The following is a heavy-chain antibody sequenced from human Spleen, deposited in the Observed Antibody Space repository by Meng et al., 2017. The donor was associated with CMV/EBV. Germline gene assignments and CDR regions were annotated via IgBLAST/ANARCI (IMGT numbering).Heavy chain of an antibody. Sequence: TFSSYWMSWIRQPPGKGLEWIGSIYYSGSTYYNPSLKSRVTISVDTSKNQFSLKLSSVTAADTAVYYCARNGGWRAARTLDYWGQGTLVTVSS. J-gene: IGHJ4*02. D-gene: IGHD6-6*01. CDR3: ARNGGWRAARTLDY. CDR1: TFSSYW. V-gene: IGHV4-39*07. CDR2: IYYSGST.